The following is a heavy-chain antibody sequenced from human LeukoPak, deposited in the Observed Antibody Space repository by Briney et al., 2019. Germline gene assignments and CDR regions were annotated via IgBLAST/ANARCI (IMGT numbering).Heavy chain of an antibody. CDR3: AVLYRV. D-gene: IGHD1-26*01. V-gene: IGHV3-53*01. CDR1: GFTFNKYW. J-gene: IGHJ6*04. CDR2: IHNGGDT. Sequence: PGGSLRLSCAASGFTFNKYWMTWVRQAPGKGLEWVSVIHNGGDTYHADSVMGRFSISIDTSLNVVYLQMNNLRAEDTAVYYCAVLYRVWGRGTSVTVSS.